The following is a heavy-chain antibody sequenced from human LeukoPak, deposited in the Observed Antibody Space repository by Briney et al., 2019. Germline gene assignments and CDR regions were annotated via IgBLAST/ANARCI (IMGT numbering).Heavy chain of an antibody. V-gene: IGHV1-69*05. CDR3: AILPGDFWSGYYKGRTYYYYMDV. D-gene: IGHD3-3*01. CDR1: GGTFSSYA. Sequence: SVKVSCKASGGTFSSYAISWVRQAPGQGLEWMGGVIPIFGTANYAQKFQGRVTITTDESTSTAYMELSSLRSEDTAVYYCAILPGDFWSGYYKGRTYYYYMDVWGKGTTVTVSS. CDR2: VIPIFGTA. J-gene: IGHJ6*03.